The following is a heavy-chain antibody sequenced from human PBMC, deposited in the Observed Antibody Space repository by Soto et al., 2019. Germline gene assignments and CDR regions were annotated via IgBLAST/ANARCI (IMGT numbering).Heavy chain of an antibody. D-gene: IGHD3-9*01. CDR2: ISGSGGRT. CDR1: GFTFSSYA. V-gene: IGHV3-23*01. J-gene: IGHJ4*02. CDR3: ARYRGGYYFDY. Sequence: GGSLRLSCAASGFTFSSYAMSWVRQAPGKGLEWVSAISGSGGRTYYADSVKGRFTISRDNSKNTLYLQMNSLRAEDTAVYYCARYRGGYYFDYWGQGTLVTVSS.